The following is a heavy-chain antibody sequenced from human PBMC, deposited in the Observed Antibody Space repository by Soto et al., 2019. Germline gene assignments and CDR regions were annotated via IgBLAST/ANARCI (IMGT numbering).Heavy chain of an antibody. J-gene: IGHJ3*02. CDR1: GGSISPYY. D-gene: IGHD2-15*01. V-gene: IGHV4-59*01. CDR2: IYYTGST. Sequence: QVQLQESGPGLLKPSETLSLTCTVSGGSISPYYWSWIRQPPGKGLEWIGYIYYTGSTNYNASLKSRVTISVYTSKNQFSLKLSSVTAADTAVYYCARVYFSISGSDAFDIWGQGTVVTVSS. CDR3: ARVYFSISGSDAFDI.